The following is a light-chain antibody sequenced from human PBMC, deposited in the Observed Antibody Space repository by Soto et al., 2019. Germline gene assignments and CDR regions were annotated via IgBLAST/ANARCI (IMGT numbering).Light chain of an antibody. J-gene: IGLJ3*02. CDR1: SSDVGGYNY. CDR3: SSYTSSNTWV. V-gene: IGLV2-14*01. Sequence: QSALTQPASVSGSPGQSITISCTGTSSDVGGYNYVSWYQQHPGKAPKLMIYEVSNRPSGVSNRFSGSKSGNTASLTISWLQAEDEADYYCSSYTSSNTWVFGGGTKVTVL. CDR2: EVS.